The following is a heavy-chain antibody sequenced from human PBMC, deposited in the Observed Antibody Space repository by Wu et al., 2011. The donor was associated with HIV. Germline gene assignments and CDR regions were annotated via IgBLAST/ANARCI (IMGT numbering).Heavy chain of an antibody. Sequence: QVLLVQSGAEVKKPGSSVKVSCKTSGDSLTKYAFSWVRQAPGQGLEWMGGIIPNSGTTNYARKFQGRFTVTADTSTTTVHVELRSLRSEDTAVYFCARSGEAAAYYYYYMNVWGKGTTVTISS. CDR3: ARSGEAAAYYYYYMNV. J-gene: IGHJ6*03. V-gene: IGHV1-69*14. D-gene: IGHD2-2*01. CDR2: IIPNSGTT. CDR1: GDSLTKYA.